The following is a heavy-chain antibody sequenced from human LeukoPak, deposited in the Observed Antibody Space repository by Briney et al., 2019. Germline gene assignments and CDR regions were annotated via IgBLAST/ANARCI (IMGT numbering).Heavy chain of an antibody. Sequence: GASRQISGQGSDSSFTSYWIGWARQLPGKGLEWMGIIYPGDSDTRYSPSWQGQVTIAADKSISTPYLKCTSLKASAPAFVSCARRRGYSGYEDDWGQGTLVTVPS. J-gene: IGHJ4*02. CDR2: IYPGDSDT. D-gene: IGHD5-12*01. CDR3: ARRRGYSGYEDD. V-gene: IGHV5-51*01. CDR1: DSSFTSYW.